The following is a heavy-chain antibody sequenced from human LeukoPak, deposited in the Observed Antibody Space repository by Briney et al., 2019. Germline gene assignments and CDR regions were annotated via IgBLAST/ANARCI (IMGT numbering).Heavy chain of an antibody. CDR1: GFTFSNYW. J-gene: IGHJ4*02. D-gene: IGHD1-1*01. Sequence: PGGSLRLSCAASGFTFSNYWMHWVRLAPGKGPMWVSRISTDGRFTSYADSVKGRFTISRDNAENTLYLHMSSLRAEDTALYYCARDFLHSPNCPGCWGQGTLVTVSS. CDR2: ISTDGRFT. V-gene: IGHV3-74*01. CDR3: ARDFLHSPNCPGC.